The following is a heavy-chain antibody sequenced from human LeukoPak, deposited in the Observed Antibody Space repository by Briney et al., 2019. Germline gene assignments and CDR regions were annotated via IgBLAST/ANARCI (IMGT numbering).Heavy chain of an antibody. V-gene: IGHV3-30*01. Sequence: GGSLRLSCAASGFTFSSFAIHWVRQAPGKGLEWVAVISSDGSNKFYADSVRGRFTISGDNSKNTLNLKMNSLRPEDTAVYYCARDRPVGVPIAISYDLDSWGQGTLVSVSS. CDR3: ARDRPVGVPIAISYDLDS. D-gene: IGHD2-2*02. J-gene: IGHJ4*02. CDR1: GFTFSSFA. CDR2: ISSDGSNK.